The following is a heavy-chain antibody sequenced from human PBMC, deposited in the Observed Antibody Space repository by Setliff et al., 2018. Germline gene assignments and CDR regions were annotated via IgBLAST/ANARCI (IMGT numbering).Heavy chain of an antibody. Sequence: PSETLSLTCAVSGASIRNNYYWGWIRQSPGTGLEWIGSIFYNGMAYYNPSLKSRVTMSVDVSKSQFSLRLSSVTAADTAVYYCARKVEQWLTPHFDYWGQGALVTVSS. D-gene: IGHD6-19*01. CDR3: ARKVEQWLTPHFDY. J-gene: IGHJ4*02. CDR1: GASIRNNYY. V-gene: IGHV4-39*07. CDR2: IFYNGMA.